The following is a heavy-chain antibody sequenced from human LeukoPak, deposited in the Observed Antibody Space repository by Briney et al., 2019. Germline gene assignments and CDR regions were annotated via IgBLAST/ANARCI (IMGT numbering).Heavy chain of an antibody. CDR3: ARTVGANDAFDI. D-gene: IGHD1-26*01. Sequence: SETLSLTCTVSGGSISSGDYYWSWIRQPPGKGLEWIGYIYYSGSTYYNPSLKSRVTISVDTSKNQFSLKLSSVTAADTAVYYCARTVGANDAFDIWGQGTMVTVSS. CDR1: GGSISSGDYY. V-gene: IGHV4-30-4*01. J-gene: IGHJ3*02. CDR2: IYYSGST.